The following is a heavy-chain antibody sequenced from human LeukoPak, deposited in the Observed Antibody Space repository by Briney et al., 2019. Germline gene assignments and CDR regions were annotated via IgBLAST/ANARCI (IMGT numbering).Heavy chain of an antibody. CDR1: GYRFTTYW. J-gene: IGHJ4*02. CDR3: ARRSGGFDY. V-gene: IGHV5-51*01. Sequence: GGSLKISFQGSGYRFTTYWVGWVRPMPGKGLEWMGIIYPGDSDTRYSPSFQGQVTFSADKSISTAYLQWSSLKASDTAMYYCARRSGGFDYWGQGTLVTVSS. CDR2: IYPGDSDT. D-gene: IGHD3-16*01.